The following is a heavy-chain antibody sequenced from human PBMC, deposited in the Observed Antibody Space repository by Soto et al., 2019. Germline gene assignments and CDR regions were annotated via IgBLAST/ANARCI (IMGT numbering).Heavy chain of an antibody. Sequence: SETLSLTCTVSGGSINSYYWSWIRQPPGKGLEWIGYIYYSGSTNYNPSLKSRVTISVDTSKNQFSLKLSSVTAADTAMYYCARYSSGWNNWFDPWGLGTLVTVS. CDR3: ARYSSGWNNWFDP. J-gene: IGHJ5*02. CDR2: IYYSGST. V-gene: IGHV4-59*01. CDR1: GGSINSYY. D-gene: IGHD6-19*01.